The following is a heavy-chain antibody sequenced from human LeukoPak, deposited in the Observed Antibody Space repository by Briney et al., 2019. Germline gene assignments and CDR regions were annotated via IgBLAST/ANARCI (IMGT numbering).Heavy chain of an antibody. CDR1: GGSISSYY. J-gene: IGHJ2*01. V-gene: IGHV4-59*01. CDR3: ARDDGYSDWSWYFDL. Sequence: SETLSLTCTVSGGSISSYYWSWIRQPPGKGLEWIGYIYYSGSTNYNPSLKSRVTISVDTSKNQFSLKLSSVTAADTAVYYCARDDGYSDWSWYFDLWGRGTLVTVSS. D-gene: IGHD4-11*01. CDR2: IYYSGST.